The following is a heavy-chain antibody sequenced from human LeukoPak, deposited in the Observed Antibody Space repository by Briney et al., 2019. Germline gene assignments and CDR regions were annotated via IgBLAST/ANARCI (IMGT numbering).Heavy chain of an antibody. J-gene: IGHJ4*02. CDR1: GGTFSSYA. V-gene: IGHV1-69*13. CDR3: ARLHYTDSPLGPYYFDY. Sequence: SVKVSCKASGGTFSSYAVNWVRQGPGQGLEWMGGIIPVFGTSKYPRNFKGRVTITADESTTTAYMELSSLSSEDTAIYYCARLHYTDSPLGPYYFDYWGQGTLVTVSS. CDR2: IIPVFGTS. D-gene: IGHD2-2*02.